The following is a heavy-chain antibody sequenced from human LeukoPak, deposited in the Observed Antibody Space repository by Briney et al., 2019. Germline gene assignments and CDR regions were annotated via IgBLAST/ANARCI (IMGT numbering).Heavy chain of an antibody. J-gene: IGHJ4*02. D-gene: IGHD3-10*01. CDR2: IRYDGSNK. CDR3: AKDPPYYYGAGSSYNRGGLDY. V-gene: IGHV3-30*02. CDR1: GFTFSSYG. Sequence: PTGGSLRLSCAASGFTFSSYGMHWVRQAPGKGLEWVAFIRYDGSNKYYADSVKGRFTISRDNSKNTLYLQMNSLRAEDTAVYYCAKDPPYYYGAGSSYNRGGLDYWGQGTLVTVSS.